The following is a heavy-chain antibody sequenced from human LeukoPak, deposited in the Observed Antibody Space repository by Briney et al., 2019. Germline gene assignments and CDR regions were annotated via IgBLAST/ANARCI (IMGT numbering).Heavy chain of an antibody. CDR1: GFAFSDYS. J-gene: IGHJ4*02. CDR2: TRGSGSGMGSGN. Sequence: PGGSLRLSCAASGFAFSDYSMNWVRQAPGKGLEWVANTRGSGSGMGSGNYYAGAVKGRFTTSRDNAKNSLSLQLNSLRVEDTAVYYCARGHYDVLAASYKWTPDYWGQGTLVTVSS. CDR3: ARGHYDVLAASYKWTPDY. V-gene: IGHV3-21*05. D-gene: IGHD3-9*01.